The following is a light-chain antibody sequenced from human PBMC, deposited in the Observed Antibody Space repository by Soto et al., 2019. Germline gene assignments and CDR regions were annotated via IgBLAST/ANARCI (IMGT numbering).Light chain of an antibody. CDR1: QSVSSSY. V-gene: IGKV3-20*01. CDR3: QQYVRSPPSWT. Sequence: ETVLTQSPGTLSLSPGERATLSCRASQSVSSSYFAWYQQKPGQAPRLLIYDASSRATGIPNRFSGSGSGSDLTFTISIIGLEDFAVEYCQQYVRSPPSWTFGQGTKVEIK. CDR2: DAS. J-gene: IGKJ1*01.